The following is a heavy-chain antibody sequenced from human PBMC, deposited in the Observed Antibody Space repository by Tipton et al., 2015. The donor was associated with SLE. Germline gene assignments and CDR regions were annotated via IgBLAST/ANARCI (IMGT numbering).Heavy chain of an antibody. Sequence: LRLSCTVSGGSISSYYWSWIRQPPGKGLEWIGYIYYSGSTNYNPSLKSRVTISVDTSKNQFSLKLSPVTAADPAVYYCARIVAAAGTRYFDYWGQGTLVTVSS. J-gene: IGHJ4*02. CDR3: ARIVAAAGTRYFDY. CDR1: GGSISSYY. V-gene: IGHV4-59*01. D-gene: IGHD6-13*01. CDR2: IYYSGST.